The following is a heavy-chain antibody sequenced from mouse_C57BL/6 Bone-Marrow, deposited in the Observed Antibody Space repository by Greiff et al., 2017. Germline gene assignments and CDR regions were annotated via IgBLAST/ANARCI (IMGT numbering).Heavy chain of an antibody. CDR1: GFNIKNTN. J-gene: IGHJ3*01. CDR2: IDPATGNT. V-gene: IGHV14-3*01. Sequence: VQLQQSVAELVRPGASVKLSCTASGFNIKNTNMHWVKQSPEQSLEWIGRIDPATGNTQYAPKVQGKATITADTSSNTAYLQLSSLTSEDTASDYCAIYPFADWGQGTLVTVSA. D-gene: IGHD2-1*01. CDR3: AIYPFAD.